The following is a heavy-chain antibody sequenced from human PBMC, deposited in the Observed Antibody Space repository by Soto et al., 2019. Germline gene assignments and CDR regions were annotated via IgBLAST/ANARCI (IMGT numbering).Heavy chain of an antibody. V-gene: IGHV4-39*01. CDR1: GGSISSSSYY. D-gene: IGHD3-22*01. CDR3: ARQGRVVVITPYGMDV. J-gene: IGHJ6*02. Sequence: QLQLQESGPGLVKPSETLSLTCTVSGGSISSSSYYWGWIRQPPGKGLEWIGSIYYSGSTYYNPSLKSRVTIAVDTSKNQCSRKLGSVTAADTAVYYCARQGRVVVITPYGMDVWGQGTTVTVSS. CDR2: IYYSGST.